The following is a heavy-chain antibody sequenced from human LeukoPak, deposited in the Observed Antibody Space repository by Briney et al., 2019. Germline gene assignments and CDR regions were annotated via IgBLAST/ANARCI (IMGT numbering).Heavy chain of an antibody. V-gene: IGHV4-4*07. CDR3: ARDRYCSGGSCYSWFDP. D-gene: IGHD2-15*01. Sequence: AETVPLTCTVSGGSISSYYWSWIRQPAGKGLEWIGRIYTSGSTNYNPSLKSRVTMSVDTSKNQFSLKLSSVTAADTAVYYCARDRYCSGGSCYSWFDPWGQATMVTDSS. CDR2: IYTSGST. CDR1: GGSISSYY. J-gene: IGHJ5*02.